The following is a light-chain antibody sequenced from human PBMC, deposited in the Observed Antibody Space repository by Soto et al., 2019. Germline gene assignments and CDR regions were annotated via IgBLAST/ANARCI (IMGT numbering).Light chain of an antibody. CDR2: SHN. Sequence: QSVLTQPPSASGTPGQRVTISCSGSSSNIGSNTVNWYQQLPGTAPKLLIYSHNQRPSRVPDRFSGSKSGTSASLAISGLQSEDEADYYCATWDDSLNGVVFGGGTKLTVL. CDR3: ATWDDSLNGVV. V-gene: IGLV1-44*01. J-gene: IGLJ2*01. CDR1: SSNIGSNT.